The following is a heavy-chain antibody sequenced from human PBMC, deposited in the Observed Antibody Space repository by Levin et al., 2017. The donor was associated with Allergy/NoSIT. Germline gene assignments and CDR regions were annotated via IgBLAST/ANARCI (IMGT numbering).Heavy chain of an antibody. CDR2: INHSGST. V-gene: IGHV4-34*01. Sequence: SETLSLTCAVYGGSFSGYYWSWIRQPPGKGLEWIGEINHSGSTNYNPSLKSRVTISVDTSKNQFSLKLSSVTAADTAVYYCARGGGRGSTAMVLNHLPVDYYYGMDVWGQGTTVTVSS. CDR1: GGSFSGYY. D-gene: IGHD5-18*01. J-gene: IGHJ6*02. CDR3: ARGGGRGSTAMVLNHLPVDYYYGMDV.